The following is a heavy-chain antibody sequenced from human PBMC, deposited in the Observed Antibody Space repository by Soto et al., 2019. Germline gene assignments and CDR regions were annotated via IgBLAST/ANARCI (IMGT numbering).Heavy chain of an antibody. J-gene: IGHJ6*02. CDR3: ARGVPAAMENYYYYGMDV. CDR1: GYTFTGYY. D-gene: IGHD2-2*01. Sequence: ASVKVSCKASGYTFTGYYMHWVRQAPGQGLEWMGWINPNSGGTNYAQKFQGWVTMTRDTSISTAYMELSRLRSDDTAVYYCARGVPAAMENYYYYGMDVWGQGTTVTVSS. CDR2: INPNSGGT. V-gene: IGHV1-2*04.